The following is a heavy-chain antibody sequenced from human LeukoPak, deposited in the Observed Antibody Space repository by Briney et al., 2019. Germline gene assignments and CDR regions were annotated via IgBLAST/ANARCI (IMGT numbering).Heavy chain of an antibody. CDR2: ISSSGGYI. D-gene: IGHD3-10*01. V-gene: IGHV3-21*01. J-gene: IGHJ4*02. CDR3: ARDYYYGSGSYDY. Sequence: GSLRLSCAAFGFTFNSYTMNLVRQAPGKGLEWVSSISSSGGYIYYADSVKGRFTISRDNAKNSLYLQMSSLRAEDTAVYYCARDYYYGSGSYDYWGQGILVTVSS. CDR1: GFTFNSYT.